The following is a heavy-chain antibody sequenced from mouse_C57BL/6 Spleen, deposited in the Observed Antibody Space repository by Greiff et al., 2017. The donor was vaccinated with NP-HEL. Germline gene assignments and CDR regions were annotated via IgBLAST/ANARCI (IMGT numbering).Heavy chain of an antibody. Sequence: EVQLVESGPVLVKPGASVKMSCKASGYTFTDYYMNWVKQSHGKSLEWIGVINPYNGGTSYNQKFKGKATLTVDKSSSTAYMELNSLTSEDSAVYYCARSGSNSYFDYWGQGTTLTVSS. CDR2: INPYNGGT. J-gene: IGHJ2*01. CDR3: ARSGSNSYFDY. CDR1: GYTFTDYY. D-gene: IGHD2-5*01. V-gene: IGHV1-19*01.